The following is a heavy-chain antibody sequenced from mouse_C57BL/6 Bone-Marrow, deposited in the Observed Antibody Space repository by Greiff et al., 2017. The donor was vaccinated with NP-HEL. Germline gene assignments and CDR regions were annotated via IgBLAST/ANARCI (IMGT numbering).Heavy chain of an antibody. CDR1: GYTFTSYW. V-gene: IGHV1-52*01. D-gene: IGHD1-1*01. CDR3: ARTPHYYYGSSYWYYYAMDY. Sequence: VQLQQPGAELVRPGSSVKLSCKASGYTFTSYWMHWVKQRPIQGLEWIGNIDPSDSETHYNQKFKDKATLTVDKSSSTAYMQLSSLTSEDSAVYYCARTPHYYYGSSYWYYYAMDYWGQGTSVTVSS. J-gene: IGHJ4*01. CDR2: IDPSDSET.